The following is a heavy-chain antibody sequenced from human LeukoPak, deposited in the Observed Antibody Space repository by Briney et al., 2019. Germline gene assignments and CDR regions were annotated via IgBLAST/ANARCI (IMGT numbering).Heavy chain of an antibody. Sequence: GGSLRLSCAASGFTFSSYDMHWIRQATGKGLEWVSAIGTAGDTYYPGSVKGRFTISRENAKNSLYLQMNSLRAGDTAVYYCARGRFGSVVVPFDYWGQGTLVTVSS. V-gene: IGHV3-13*01. CDR1: GFTFSSYD. D-gene: IGHD3-22*01. J-gene: IGHJ4*02. CDR2: IGTAGDT. CDR3: ARGRFGSVVVPFDY.